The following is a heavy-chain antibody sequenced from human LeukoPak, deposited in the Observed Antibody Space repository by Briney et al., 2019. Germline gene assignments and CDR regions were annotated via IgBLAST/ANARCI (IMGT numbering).Heavy chain of an antibody. V-gene: IGHV3-23*01. D-gene: IGHD6-6*01. J-gene: IGHJ4*01. CDR3: AKDGVSGIAARFDY. CDR1: GFTFSSYA. Sequence: PGGSPTLSCAASGFTFSSYAMSWVRQAPGKGLEWVSGISGSGGSTYYADSVKGRFTISRDNSKNTLYLQMNSLRAEDTAVYYCAKDGVSGIAARFDYWGQGSLATVSS. CDR2: ISGSGGST.